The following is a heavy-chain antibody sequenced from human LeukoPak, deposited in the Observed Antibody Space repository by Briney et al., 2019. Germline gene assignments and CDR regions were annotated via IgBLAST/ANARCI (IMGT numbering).Heavy chain of an antibody. CDR3: ARGGDFDLFDY. CDR2: IKQDGSEK. D-gene: IGHD3-3*01. J-gene: IGHJ4*02. V-gene: IGHV3-7*01. Sequence: PGGSLRLSCAASGFTFSSYWMSWVRQAPGKGPEWVANIKQDGSEKYYVDSVKGRFTISRDNAKNSLYLQMNSLRAEDTAVYYCARGGDFDLFDYWGQGTLVTVSS. CDR1: GFTFSSYW.